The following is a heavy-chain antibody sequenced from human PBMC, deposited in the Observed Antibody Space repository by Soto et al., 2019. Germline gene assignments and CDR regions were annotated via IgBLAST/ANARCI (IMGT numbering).Heavy chain of an antibody. J-gene: IGHJ6*01. CDR1: GASISSYY. CDR3: ARDTGGIGGNGID. Sequence: SETLSLTCTVSGASISSYYWSWIRQPPGKGLEWIGYIYYNGNTDYKPSLQSRVTISIEPSKSHFSLRLSSVTAADTAVYYCARDTGGIGGNGID. CDR2: IYYNGNT. V-gene: IGHV4-59*01. D-gene: IGHD2-15*01.